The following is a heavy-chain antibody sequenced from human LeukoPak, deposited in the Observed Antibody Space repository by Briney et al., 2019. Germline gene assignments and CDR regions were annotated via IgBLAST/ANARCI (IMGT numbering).Heavy chain of an antibody. CDR3: ARDRFLRRPEPADY. D-gene: IGHD1-14*01. CDR1: GFTFSSYW. CDR2: INSDGSST. J-gene: IGHJ4*02. Sequence: PGGSLRLSCAASGFTFSSYWMHWVRQAPGKGLVWVSRINSDGSSTSYADSVKGRFTISRDNAKNSLYLQMNSLRAEDTALYYCARDRFLRRPEPADYWGQGTQVTVSS. V-gene: IGHV3-74*01.